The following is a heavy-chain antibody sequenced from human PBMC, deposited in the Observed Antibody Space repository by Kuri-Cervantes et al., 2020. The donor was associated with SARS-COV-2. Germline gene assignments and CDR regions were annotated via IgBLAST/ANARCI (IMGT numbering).Heavy chain of an antibody. J-gene: IGHJ4*02. CDR2: ISGSGGST. Sequence: GESLKISCAASGFTFSSYAMSWVRQAPGKGLEWVSAISGSGGSTYYADSVKGRFTISRDNSKNTLYLQMNSLRADDTAVYYCGKAGGNSENFIDNWGQGTLVTVSS. D-gene: IGHD4-23*01. V-gene: IGHV3-23*01. CDR3: GKAGGNSENFIDN. CDR1: GFTFSSYA.